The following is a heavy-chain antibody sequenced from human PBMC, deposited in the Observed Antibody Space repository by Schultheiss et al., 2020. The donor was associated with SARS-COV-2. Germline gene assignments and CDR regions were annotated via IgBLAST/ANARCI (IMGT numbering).Heavy chain of an antibody. Sequence: ASVKVSCKASGYTFTGYYMHWVRQAPGQGLEWMGWINPNSGGTNYAQKFQGRVTMTRDTSISTAYMELSRLRSDDTAVYYCASIAAAGKAVYYFDYWGQGTLVTVSS. V-gene: IGHV1-2*02. CDR3: ASIAAAGKAVYYFDY. CDR1: GYTFTGYY. CDR2: INPNSGGT. D-gene: IGHD6-13*01. J-gene: IGHJ4*02.